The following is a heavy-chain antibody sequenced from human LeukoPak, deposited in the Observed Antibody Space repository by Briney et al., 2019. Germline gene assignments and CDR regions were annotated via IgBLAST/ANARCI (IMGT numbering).Heavy chain of an antibody. CDR1: GFTFSSYV. CDR2: ISGSGGST. CDR3: ARVLDAKYFQH. D-gene: IGHD3/OR15-3a*01. V-gene: IGHV3-23*01. Sequence: GGSLRLSCAASGFTFSSYVMSWVRQAPGKGLEWVSAISGSGGSTYYADSVRGRFTISRGNSKNTLYLQMNSLRAEDTAVYFCARVLDAKYFQHWGQGTLLTVSS. J-gene: IGHJ1*01.